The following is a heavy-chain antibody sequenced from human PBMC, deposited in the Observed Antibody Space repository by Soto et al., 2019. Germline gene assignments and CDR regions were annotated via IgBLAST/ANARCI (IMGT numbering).Heavy chain of an antibody. CDR1: GLTFSGYA. D-gene: IGHD2-15*01. CDR2: ISYDGSNK. Sequence: QVQLVESGGGVVQLGRSLRLSCQASGLTFSGYALPWVRQAPGKGLEWVAVISYDGSNKYYADSVKGRFTISRDISKNTLYLQMNSLRAEDTAVYYCARAGGLLLDYWGQGTLVTVSS. J-gene: IGHJ4*02. CDR3: ARAGGLLLDY. V-gene: IGHV3-30-3*01.